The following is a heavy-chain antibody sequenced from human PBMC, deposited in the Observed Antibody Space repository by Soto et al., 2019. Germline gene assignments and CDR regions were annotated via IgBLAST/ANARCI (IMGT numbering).Heavy chain of an antibody. CDR1: GGSISSYY. CDR3: ASPGVDYGDYELFDY. J-gene: IGHJ4*02. D-gene: IGHD4-17*01. Sequence: SETLSLTCTVSGGSISSYYWSWLRQPPGKGLEWIGYIYYSGSTNYNPSLKSRVTISVDTSKNQFSLKLSSVTAADTAVYYCASPGVDYGDYELFDYWGQGTLVTVSS. V-gene: IGHV4-59*08. CDR2: IYYSGST.